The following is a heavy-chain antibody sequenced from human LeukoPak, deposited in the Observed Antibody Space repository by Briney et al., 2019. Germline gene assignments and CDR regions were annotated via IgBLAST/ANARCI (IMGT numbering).Heavy chain of an antibody. CDR2: IYYSGST. V-gene: IGHV4-39*07. CDR3: ARDYGDYGGLFDY. D-gene: IGHD4-17*01. CDR1: GGSISSSSYY. Sequence: SETLSLTCTVSGGSISSSSYYWGWIRQPPGKGLEWIGSIYYSGSTYYNPSLKSRATISVDTSKNQFSLKLSSVTAADTAVYYCARDYGDYGGLFDYWGQGTLVTVSS. J-gene: IGHJ4*02.